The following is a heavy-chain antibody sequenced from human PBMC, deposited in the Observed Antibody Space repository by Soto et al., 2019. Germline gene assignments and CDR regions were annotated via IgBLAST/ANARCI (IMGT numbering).Heavy chain of an antibody. CDR1: GFTFSTYG. CDR3: AKGVFYDGGNSFDY. J-gene: IGHJ4*02. V-gene: IGHV3-30*18. Sequence: QTGGSLRLSCAASGFTFSTYGMHWVRQAPGKGLEWVAVISYDGDNKYYADSVKGRFTISRDNSKNTLYLQMNSLRAEDTAVYYCAKGVFYDGGNSFDYWGQGSLVTVSS. CDR2: ISYDGDNK. D-gene: IGHD2-21*01.